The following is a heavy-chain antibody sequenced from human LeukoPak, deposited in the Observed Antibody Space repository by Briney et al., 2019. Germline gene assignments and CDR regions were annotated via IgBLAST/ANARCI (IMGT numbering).Heavy chain of an antibody. J-gene: IGHJ4*02. D-gene: IGHD3-22*01. CDR2: INHSGST. CDR1: GGSFSGYY. V-gene: IGHV4-34*01. Sequence: SETLSHTCAVYGGSFSGYYWSWIRQPPGKGLEWIGEINHSGSTDYNPSLKSRVTISVDTSKNQFSLKLSSVTAADTAVYYCASYPFYDSSGYYQYYFDYWGQGTLVTVSS. CDR3: ASYPFYDSSGYYQYYFDY.